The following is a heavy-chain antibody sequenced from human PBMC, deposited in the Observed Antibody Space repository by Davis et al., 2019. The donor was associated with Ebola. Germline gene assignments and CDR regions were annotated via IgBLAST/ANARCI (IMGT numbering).Heavy chain of an antibody. J-gene: IGHJ4*02. D-gene: IGHD2-21*01. Sequence: SETLSLTCTVSGGSISSYYWSWIRQPPGKGLEWIGYIYYSGITKYNPSLKSRVTISIDTSKTQFSLNLSSVTAADTAVYYCARGSYGDRVYWGQGTLVTVSS. CDR1: GGSISSYY. V-gene: IGHV4-59*01. CDR2: IYYSGIT. CDR3: ARGSYGDRVY.